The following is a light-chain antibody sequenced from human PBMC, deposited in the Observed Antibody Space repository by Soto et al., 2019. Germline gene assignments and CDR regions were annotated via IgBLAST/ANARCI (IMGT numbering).Light chain of an antibody. Sequence: EIVMTHSPLSLPVTPGEPASISCRSSHSLLHSNGYNYLDWYLQKPGXSPXLLIYLGSNRSSGVPDRLSGSGSGTDFTLKISRVEAEDVGVYDCMQALQTLTFGQGTRLEIK. V-gene: IGKV2-28*01. J-gene: IGKJ5*01. CDR2: LGS. CDR3: MQALQTLT. CDR1: HSLLHSNGYNY.